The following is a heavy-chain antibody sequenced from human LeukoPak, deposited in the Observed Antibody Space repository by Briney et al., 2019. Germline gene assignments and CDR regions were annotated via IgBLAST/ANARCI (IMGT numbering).Heavy chain of an antibody. J-gene: IGHJ4*02. V-gene: IGHV1-2*02. Sequence: ASVKVSCKASGYTFTGYYMRWVRQAPGEGLEWMGWINPNSGGTNYAQKFQGRVTMTRDTSISTAYMELSRLRSDDTAVYYCARDLQGTGTENYWGQGTQVTVSS. CDR1: GYTFTGYY. CDR3: ARDLQGTGTENY. CDR2: INPNSGGT. D-gene: IGHD3/OR15-3a*01.